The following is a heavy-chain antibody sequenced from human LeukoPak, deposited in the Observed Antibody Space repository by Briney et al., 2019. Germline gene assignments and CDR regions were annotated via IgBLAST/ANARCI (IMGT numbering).Heavy chain of an antibody. V-gene: IGHV3-53*01. D-gene: IGHD2-2*02. Sequence: GGSLRLSCAASGFTVSINYMSWVRHAPGKGLGWVTVSYSGGITYYADSVKSRFTISRDNSKNTLYLQMNSMRAEDTAVYYCASIRYYYYGMDVWGQGTTVTVSS. CDR3: ASIRYYYYGMDV. CDR1: GFTVSINY. J-gene: IGHJ6*02. CDR2: SYSGGIT.